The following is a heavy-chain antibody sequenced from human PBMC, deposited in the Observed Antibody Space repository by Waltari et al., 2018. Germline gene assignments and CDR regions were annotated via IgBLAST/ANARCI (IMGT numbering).Heavy chain of an antibody. J-gene: IGHJ3*02. Sequence: QVQLQESGPGLAKPSETLSITCPVAGGSISRYYWSWLRTPAGKGLEWIGRIYTSGSTNYNPSLKSRVTMSVDTSKNQFSLKLSSVTAADTAVYYCASADIVVVPAARRDDAFDIWGKGQWSPSLQ. D-gene: IGHD2-2*01. CDR1: GGSISRYY. V-gene: IGHV4-4*07. CDR2: IYTSGST. CDR3: ASADIVVVPAARRDDAFDI.